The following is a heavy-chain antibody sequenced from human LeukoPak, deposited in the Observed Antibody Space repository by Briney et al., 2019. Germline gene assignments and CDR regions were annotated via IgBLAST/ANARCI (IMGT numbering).Heavy chain of an antibody. CDR3: ARRTRYFESRYFDY. Sequence: SETLSLTCTVSGGSISSSSYYWGWIRQPPGKGLEWIGSIYYSGSTYYNPSLKSRVTISVDTSKNQFSLKLSSVTAADTAVYYCARRTRYFESRYFDYWGQGTLVTVSS. D-gene: IGHD3-9*01. CDR1: GGSISSSSYY. J-gene: IGHJ4*02. V-gene: IGHV4-39*07. CDR2: IYYSGST.